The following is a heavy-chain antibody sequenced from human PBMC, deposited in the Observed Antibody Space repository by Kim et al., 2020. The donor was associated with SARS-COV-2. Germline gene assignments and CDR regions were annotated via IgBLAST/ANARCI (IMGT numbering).Heavy chain of an antibody. Sequence: QKFQGRVTMTRDTSTSTVYMELSSLRSEDTAVYYCARGINSSGYPDAFDIWGQGTMVTVSS. CDR3: ARGINSSGYPDAFDI. V-gene: IGHV1-46*01. D-gene: IGHD3-22*01. J-gene: IGHJ3*02.